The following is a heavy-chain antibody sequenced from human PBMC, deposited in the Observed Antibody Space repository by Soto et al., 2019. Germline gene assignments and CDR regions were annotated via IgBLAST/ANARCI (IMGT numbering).Heavy chain of an antibody. J-gene: IGHJ4*02. CDR1: GGSFSGYY. D-gene: IGHD2-8*02. Sequence: QVQLQQWGAGLLKPSETLSLTCAVYGGSFSGYYWTWIRQPPGTGLEWIGEINHSGSTNYNPSLKSIVTISVDTSKNQFPLKLTSVTAADTAVYYCARDKITGLFDYWGQGTLVTVSS. CDR3: ARDKITGLFDY. CDR2: INHSGST. V-gene: IGHV4-34*01.